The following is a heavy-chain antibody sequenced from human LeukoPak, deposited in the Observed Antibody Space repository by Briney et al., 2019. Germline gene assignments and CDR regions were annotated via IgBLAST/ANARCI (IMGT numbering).Heavy chain of an antibody. CDR3: ARYVTALDY. CDR1: QFTFSSYW. Sequence: GGSLRLSCAASQFTFSSYWMSWVRQAPGKGLEWVANIKEDGSKTYYVDSVKGRFTISRDNAKNSLYLQINSLRAEDTALYYCARYVTALDYWGQGTLVTVSS. CDR2: IKEDGSKT. V-gene: IGHV3-7*03. J-gene: IGHJ4*02. D-gene: IGHD2-21*02.